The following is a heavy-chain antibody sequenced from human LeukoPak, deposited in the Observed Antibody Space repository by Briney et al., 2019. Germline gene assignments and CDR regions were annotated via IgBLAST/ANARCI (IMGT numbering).Heavy chain of an antibody. CDR2: IYYSGSN. CDR1: GGSISSYY. J-gene: IGHJ4*02. D-gene: IGHD1-26*01. V-gene: IGHV4-59*01. CDR3: AGQWASYFDY. Sequence: SETLSLTCTASGGSISSYYWSWIRQPPGKGLEWIGYIYYSGSNNYNPSLKSRVTISVDTSKNQFSLKLSSVTAADTAVYYWAGQWASYFDYWGQGTLVTVSS.